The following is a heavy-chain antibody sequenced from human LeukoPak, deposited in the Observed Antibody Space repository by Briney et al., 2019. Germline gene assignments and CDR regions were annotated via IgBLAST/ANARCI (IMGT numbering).Heavy chain of an antibody. CDR3: TTGDTAMIY. V-gene: IGHV3-15*01. D-gene: IGHD5-18*01. J-gene: IGHJ4*02. Sequence: GGSLRLSCAASGFTFSSYAMSWVRQAPGKGLEWVGRIKSKTDGGTTDYAAPVKGRFTISRDGSKNTLYLQMNSLKTEDTAVYYCTTGDTAMIYWGQGTLVTVSS. CDR1: GFTFSSYA. CDR2: IKSKTDGGTT.